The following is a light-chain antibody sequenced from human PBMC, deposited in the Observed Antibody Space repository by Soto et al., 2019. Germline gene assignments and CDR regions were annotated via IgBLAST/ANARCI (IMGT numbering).Light chain of an antibody. CDR3: QQYNNWPTWT. CDR2: GAS. Sequence: EMVMTQSPATLSVSPGERATLSCRASQSVSSNLAWYQQKPGQAPRLLIYGASTRATGIPAGFSGSGSGTEFTLTISSLQSEDFAVYYCQQYNNWPTWTFGQGTKVEIK. CDR1: QSVSSN. V-gene: IGKV3-15*01. J-gene: IGKJ1*01.